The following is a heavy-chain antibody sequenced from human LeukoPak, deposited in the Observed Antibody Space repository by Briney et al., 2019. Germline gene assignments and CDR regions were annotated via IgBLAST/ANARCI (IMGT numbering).Heavy chain of an antibody. CDR3: AKLMRGRLTDLYYFDY. CDR1: GFTFSSYA. Sequence: GGSLRLSCAASGFTFSSYAMSWVRQAPGKGLEWVSAISGSGGSTYYADSVKGRFTISRDNSKNTLYLQMNSLRAEDTAVYYCAKLMRGRLTDLYYFDYWGQGTLVTVSS. J-gene: IGHJ4*02. CDR2: ISGSGGST. V-gene: IGHV3-23*01. D-gene: IGHD2-8*01.